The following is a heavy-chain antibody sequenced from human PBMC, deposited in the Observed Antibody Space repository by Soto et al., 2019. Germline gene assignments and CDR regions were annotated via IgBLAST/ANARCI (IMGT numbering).Heavy chain of an antibody. V-gene: IGHV3-23*01. CDR3: AKDLILNYIVVVAAAIDY. CDR1: GFTFSRYA. Sequence: SGGYLRLSCAASGFTFSRYAMSWVRQAPGKGLEWVSAISGSGGSTYYADSVKGRFTISRDNSKNTQYLQMNSLRAEDTAVYYCAKDLILNYIVVVAAAIDYWGHGTLVTVSS. J-gene: IGHJ4*01. CDR2: ISGSGGST. D-gene: IGHD2-2*01.